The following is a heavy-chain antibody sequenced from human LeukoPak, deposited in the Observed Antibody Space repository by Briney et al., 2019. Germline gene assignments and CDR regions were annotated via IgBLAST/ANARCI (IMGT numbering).Heavy chain of an antibody. Sequence: GASLRLSCAASGFTFSSYAMSWVRQAPGKGLEWVSVISGSGGSTYYADSVKGRFTISRDNSKNTLYLQMNSLTAEDTAVYYCAKGLEKVVVASYLDYWGQGTLVTVSS. D-gene: IGHD3-22*01. CDR2: ISGSGGST. CDR3: AKGLEKVVVASYLDY. CDR1: GFTFSSYA. V-gene: IGHV3-23*01. J-gene: IGHJ4*02.